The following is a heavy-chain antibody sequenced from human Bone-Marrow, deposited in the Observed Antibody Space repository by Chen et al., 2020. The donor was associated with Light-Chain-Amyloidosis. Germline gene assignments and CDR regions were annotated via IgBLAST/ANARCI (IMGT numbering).Heavy chain of an antibody. CDR1: GYTFPNYC. V-gene: IGHV5-51*01. Sequence: EVQLEQSGPEVKKPGESLKISCKGSGYTFPNYCIGWVRQMPGKGLEWMGVTYPDHFDARYSPSFEGQVTISADKPSTTAYLQGRSLKASDTAMYYCASRRDGYNFDDCGQVTLVTVSS. J-gene: IGHJ4*02. CDR3: ASRRDGYNFDD. D-gene: IGHD5-12*01. CDR2: TYPDHFDA.